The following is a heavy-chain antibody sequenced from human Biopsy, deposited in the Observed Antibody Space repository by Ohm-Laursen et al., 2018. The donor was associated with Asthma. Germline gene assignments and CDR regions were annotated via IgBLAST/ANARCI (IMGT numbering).Heavy chain of an antibody. CDR1: GGPISDYY. D-gene: IGHD3-16*02. Sequence: SDTLSLTCPVSGGPISDYYKTCFRQPPGKGLEWIGYIYYSGSTNYNPSLKSRVTISEDTSKNQFSLKLTSVTAADTAVYYCARGVITNWFDPWGQGTLVTVSS. CDR2: IYYSGST. J-gene: IGHJ5*02. V-gene: IGHV4-59*07. CDR3: ARGVITNWFDP.